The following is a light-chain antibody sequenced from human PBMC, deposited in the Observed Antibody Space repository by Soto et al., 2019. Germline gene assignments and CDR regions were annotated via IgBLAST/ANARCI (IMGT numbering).Light chain of an antibody. CDR1: QSISSW. V-gene: IGKV1-5*01. Sequence: DIQMTQSPSTLSASVGDRVTITCRASQSISSWLAWYQQKPGKAPKLLIYDASSLESGVPAMFSGSGSGTEVTLTISSLQPDNFATYYCQQYNSYSWTFGQGTKVEIK. CDR3: QQYNSYSWT. J-gene: IGKJ1*01. CDR2: DAS.